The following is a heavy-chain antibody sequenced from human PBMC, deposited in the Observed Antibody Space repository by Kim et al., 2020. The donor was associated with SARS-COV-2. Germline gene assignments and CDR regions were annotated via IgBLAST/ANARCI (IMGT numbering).Heavy chain of an antibody. CDR1: GFTFSSYS. V-gene: IGHV3-21*01. CDR2: ISSSSSYI. J-gene: IGHJ4*02. D-gene: IGHD2-2*01. CDR3: AREPIEYCSSTSCYETPHLDY. Sequence: GGSLRLSCAASGFTFSSYSMNWVRQAPGKGLEWVSSISSSSSYIYYADSVKGRFTISRDNAKNSLYLQMNSLRAEDTAVYYCAREPIEYCSSTSCYETPHLDYWGQGTLVTVSS.